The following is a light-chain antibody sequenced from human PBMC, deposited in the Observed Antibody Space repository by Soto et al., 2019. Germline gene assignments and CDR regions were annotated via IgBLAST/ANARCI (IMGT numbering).Light chain of an antibody. V-gene: IGKV1-13*02. J-gene: IGKJ4*01. CDR3: LLFNTYPQA. CDR1: QGIGSA. CDR2: DAS. Sequence: AIQLTQSPSSLSASIGDRVTITCRARQGIGSALAWYQQAPGKPPKLLIFDASMLETGVPSRFSGGGSGTDFTLTISSLQPEDFATYYCLLFNTYPQAFGGGTKVEIK.